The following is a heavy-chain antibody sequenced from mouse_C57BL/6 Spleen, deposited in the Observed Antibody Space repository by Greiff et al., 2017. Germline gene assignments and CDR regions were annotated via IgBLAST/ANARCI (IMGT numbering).Heavy chain of an antibody. CDR1: GFSLTSYG. V-gene: IGHV2-2*01. J-gene: IGHJ3*01. CDR2: IWSGGST. D-gene: IGHD3-2*02. CDR3: ARGTAQAPAWFAY. Sequence: QVQLKESGPGLVQPSQSLSITCTVSGFSLTSYGVHWVRQSPGKGLEWLGVIWSGGSTAYNAAFISRLSISKDNSKSQVFFKMNSLQADDTAIYXCARGTAQAPAWFAYWGQGTLVTVSA.